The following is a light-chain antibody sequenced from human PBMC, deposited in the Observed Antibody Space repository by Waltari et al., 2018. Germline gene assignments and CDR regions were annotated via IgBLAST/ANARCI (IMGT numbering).Light chain of an antibody. CDR2: EAS. J-gene: IGKJ2*01. CDR3: QQFVGYPYT. Sequence: DIQLTQSPPTLAASVGDRVTITCRASQSITRWLAWYQQKPGRAPKLLIYEASNLVTGVTSRFSGTGSGTVFTLTISSLEPDDFATYYCQQFVGYPYTFGQGTKVETK. V-gene: IGKV1-5*03. CDR1: QSITRW.